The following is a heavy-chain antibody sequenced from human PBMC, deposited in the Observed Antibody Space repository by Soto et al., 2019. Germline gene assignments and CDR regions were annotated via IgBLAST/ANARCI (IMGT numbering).Heavy chain of an antibody. CDR1: GFTFNNYG. CDR3: TRAAIKGELLDY. D-gene: IGHD1-26*01. J-gene: IGHJ4*02. Sequence: QVQLVESGGGVVQPGRSLRLSCAASGFTFNNYGMHWVRQAPGTGLEWVALIWHDGSNKGYADSVKGRFTISRDNCKNTLNLQMNSLRVEDTAVYYCTRAAIKGELLDYWGQGTQFTVSS. V-gene: IGHV3-33*01. CDR2: IWHDGSNK.